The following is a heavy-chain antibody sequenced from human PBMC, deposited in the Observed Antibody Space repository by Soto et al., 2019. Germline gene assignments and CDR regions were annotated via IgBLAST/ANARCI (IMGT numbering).Heavy chain of an antibody. CDR2: ISYDGSNK. J-gene: IGHJ6*02. D-gene: IGHD3-22*01. V-gene: IGHV3-30*18. Sequence: PGGSLRLSCAASGFTFSSYGMHWVRQAPGKGLEWVAVISYDGSNKYYADSVKGRFTISRDNSKNTLYLQMNSLRAEDTAVYYCAKGGSGYYDSSGHNTYYYYGMDVWGQGTTVTVSS. CDR1: GFTFSSYG. CDR3: AKGGSGYYDSSGHNTYYYYGMDV.